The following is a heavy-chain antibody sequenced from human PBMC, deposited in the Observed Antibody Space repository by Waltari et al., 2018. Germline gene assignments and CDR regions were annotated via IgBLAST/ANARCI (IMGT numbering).Heavy chain of an antibody. V-gene: IGHV4-34*01. CDR1: GGSFRTYL. CDR2: INHSGRT. CDR3: ARGKSRIPGAAHYDYMDV. J-gene: IGHJ6*03. D-gene: IGHD2-2*01. Sequence: QPQLQQWGAGLLKPSETLSLTCAVDGGSFRTYLWSWCLQPPGRGLEWIGEINHSGRTNYNTSLKSRATISVATSKNQFSLKRSSVTAADTAVNYCARGKSRIPGAAHYDYMDVWGKGTTVTISS.